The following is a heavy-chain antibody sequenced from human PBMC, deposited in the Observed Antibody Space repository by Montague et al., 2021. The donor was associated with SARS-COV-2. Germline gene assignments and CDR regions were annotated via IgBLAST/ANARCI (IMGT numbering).Heavy chain of an antibody. J-gene: IGHJ3*02. D-gene: IGHD6-19*01. CDR1: GLTFNNYA. V-gene: IGHV3-23*03. Sequence: SLRLSCAASGLTFNNYAFSWVRQAPGKGLKWVSIIYRGGSITYYADALKGRYTISRDDFKNTVYLQMNSLRADGTAVYYCATRYNSGWHDALDIWGQGTMVTVSS. CDR2: IYRGGSIT. CDR3: ATRYNSGWHDALDI.